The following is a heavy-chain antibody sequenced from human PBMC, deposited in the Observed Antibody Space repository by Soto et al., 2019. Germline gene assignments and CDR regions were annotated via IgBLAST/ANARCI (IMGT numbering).Heavy chain of an antibody. J-gene: IGHJ6*03. CDR3: AKINDKIYQSMDV. Sequence: QLQLQESGPGLVKPSETLSLTCTVSGGSISSSSYFWGGILQFPGKGLEWIGNIYYSGNTYYNPSLKSPVTISIDTSRNQFSLKLTSVTAADTAVYFCAKINDKIYQSMDVWGKGPTVTVSS. CDR2: IYYSGNT. CDR1: GGSISSSSYF. V-gene: IGHV4-39*01. D-gene: IGHD3-22*01.